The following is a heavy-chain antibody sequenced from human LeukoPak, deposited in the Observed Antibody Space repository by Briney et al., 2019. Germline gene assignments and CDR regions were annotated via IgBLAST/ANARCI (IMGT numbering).Heavy chain of an antibody. CDR3: ARNIEWDVGPSFDY. CDR2: IKQDGSEK. Sequence: PGGSLRLSCVASGFTFSSRDWMTWVRQAPGKGLEWVANIKQDGSEKYYVDSVKGRFTISRDNAKNSLHLQMDSLRAEDTAVYYCARNIEWDVGPSFDYWGLGTLVTVSS. CDR1: GFTFSSRDW. V-gene: IGHV3-7*03. J-gene: IGHJ4*02. D-gene: IGHD1-26*01.